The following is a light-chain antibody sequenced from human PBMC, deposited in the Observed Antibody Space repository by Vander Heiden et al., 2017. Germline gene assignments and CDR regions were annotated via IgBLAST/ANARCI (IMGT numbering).Light chain of an antibody. Sequence: GQSITISCTGTSSDVGGYNYVSWYQQHPGKAAKLMIYDVSNRPPGVANRFSGSKSGNTASLPISGLHAEDEADYYCSSYTSSSTLVVFGGGTKLTVL. CDR1: SSDVGGYNY. CDR2: DVS. V-gene: IGLV2-14*03. J-gene: IGLJ2*01. CDR3: SSYTSSSTLVV.